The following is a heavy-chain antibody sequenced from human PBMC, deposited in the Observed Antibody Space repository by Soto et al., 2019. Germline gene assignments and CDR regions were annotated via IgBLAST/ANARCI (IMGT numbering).Heavy chain of an antibody. V-gene: IGHV4-34*01. CDR1: GGSFSGYY. J-gene: IGHJ6*02. CDR2: INHSGST. D-gene: IGHD3-3*01. Sequence: SETLSLTCAVYGGSFSGYYWSWIRQPPGKGLEWIGEINHSGSTNYNPSLKSRVTISVDTSKNQFSLKLSSVTAADTAVYYCARDLSERITIFGVVSRSYGMDVWGQGTTVTVSS. CDR3: ARDLSERITIFGVVSRSYGMDV.